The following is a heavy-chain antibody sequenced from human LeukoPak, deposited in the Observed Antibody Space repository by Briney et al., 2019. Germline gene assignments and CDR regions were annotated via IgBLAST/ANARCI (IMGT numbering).Heavy chain of an antibody. V-gene: IGHV1-69*04. J-gene: IGHJ4*02. CDR3: ARGRLEWATYFDS. CDR2: IIPILNIP. D-gene: IGHD3-3*01. Sequence: GASVKVSCKASGYTFTSYYMHWVRQAPGQGLEWMGRIIPILNIPNYAQKFQGRVTLTADKSTSTAYMELSSLTSEDMAVYYCARGRLEWATYFDSWGQGTLVTVSS. CDR1: GYTFTSYY.